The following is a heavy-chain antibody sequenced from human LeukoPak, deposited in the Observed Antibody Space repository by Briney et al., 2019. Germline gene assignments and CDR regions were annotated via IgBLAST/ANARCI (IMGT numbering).Heavy chain of an antibody. CDR1: GGSISSSSYY. D-gene: IGHD3-10*01. Sequence: PSETLSLTCTVSGGSISSSSYYWGWIRQPPGKGLEWIGSIYYSGSTYYNPSLKSRVTISIDTSKNQFSLKLSSVTAADTAVYYCARGVGFGELYYFDYWGQGTLVTVSS. CDR3: ARGVGFGELYYFDY. CDR2: IYYSGST. V-gene: IGHV4-39*07. J-gene: IGHJ4*02.